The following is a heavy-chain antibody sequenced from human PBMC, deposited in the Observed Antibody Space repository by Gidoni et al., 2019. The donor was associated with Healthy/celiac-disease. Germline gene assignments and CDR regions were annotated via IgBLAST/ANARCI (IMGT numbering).Heavy chain of an antibody. V-gene: IGHV4-38-2*02. D-gene: IGHD2-15*01. J-gene: IGHJ4*02. Sequence: QVQLQESGPGLVKPSETLSLTCAVSGYSISRGYYWGWIRQPPGKGLEWIGSIYHSGSTYYNPSLKSRVTISVDTSKNQFSLKLSSVTAADTAVYYCARDLGCSGGSCYPEDYWGQGTLVTVSS. CDR2: IYHSGST. CDR3: ARDLGCSGGSCYPEDY. CDR1: GYSISRGYY.